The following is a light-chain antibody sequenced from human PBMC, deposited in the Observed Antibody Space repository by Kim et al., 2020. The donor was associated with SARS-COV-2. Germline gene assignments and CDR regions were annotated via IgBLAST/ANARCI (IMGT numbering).Light chain of an antibody. V-gene: IGKV1-27*01. CDR1: QAISNY. CDR3: QNYNSVPLT. J-gene: IGKJ4*01. CDR2: AAS. Sequence: DIQMTQSPSSLSASVGDRVTITCRASQAISNYLAWYQQKPGKVTKILIYAASTLQSGVPSRFSGSGSGTDFTLTISSLQPEDVATYYCQNYNSVPLTFGGGTKVDIK.